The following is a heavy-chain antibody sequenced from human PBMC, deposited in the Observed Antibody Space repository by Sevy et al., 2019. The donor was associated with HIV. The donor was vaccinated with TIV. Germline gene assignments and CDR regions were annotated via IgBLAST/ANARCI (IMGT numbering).Heavy chain of an antibody. CDR1: GFTFSSYG. D-gene: IGHD3-22*01. CDR3: ARGGGYYDRCEDCYGMDV. CDR2: IWYDGSNK. V-gene: IGHV3-33*01. Sequence: GGSLRLSCAASGFTFSSYGMHWVRQAPGKGLEWVAVIWYDGSNKYYADSVKGRFTISRDNSKNTLYLQMNSLRAEDTAVYYCARGGGYYDRCEDCYGMDVWGQGTTVTVSS. J-gene: IGHJ6*02.